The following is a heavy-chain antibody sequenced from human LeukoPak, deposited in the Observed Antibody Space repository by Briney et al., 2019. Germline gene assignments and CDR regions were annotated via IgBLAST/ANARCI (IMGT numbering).Heavy chain of an antibody. D-gene: IGHD3-10*01. CDR1: GFTVSRNY. J-gene: IGHJ4*02. Sequence: GGSLRLFCAASGFTVSRNYMSWVRQAPEKGLVWVSRIHSGGGSTISAHQETGRVTISRDNAKNTLYLQMNRLRAEDTAVYYCARDPYGLMMNDVWSQATLVTVSA. CDR3: ARDPYGLMMNDV. V-gene: IGHV3-74*01. CDR2: IHSGGGST.